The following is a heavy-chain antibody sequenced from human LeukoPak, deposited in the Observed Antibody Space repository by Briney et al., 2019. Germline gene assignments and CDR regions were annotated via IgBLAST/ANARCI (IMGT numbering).Heavy chain of an antibody. CDR2: ISGSGGST. V-gene: IGHV3-23*01. CDR3: AKVPYDSSGYYYFDY. CDR1: GFTFSSYG. Sequence: GGSLRLSCAASGFTFSSYGMHWVRQAPGKGLEWVSAISGSGGSTYYADSVKGRFTISRDNSKNTLYLQMNSLRAEDTAVYYCAKVPYDSSGYYYFDYWGQGTLVTVSS. J-gene: IGHJ4*02. D-gene: IGHD3-22*01.